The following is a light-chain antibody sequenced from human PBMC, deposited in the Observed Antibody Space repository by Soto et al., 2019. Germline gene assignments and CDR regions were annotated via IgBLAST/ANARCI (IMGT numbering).Light chain of an antibody. Sequence: EIVMTQSPATLSVSPGERATLSCRASQSVSSNLAWYQQKPGQAPRLLIYGASTRATGIPARFSGSGSGTEFTLTISSLQSDFAVYYCQQYNNWPPLTFGGGTKVEIK. V-gene: IGKV3-15*01. CDR2: GAS. J-gene: IGKJ4*01. CDR1: QSVSSN. CDR3: QQYNNWPPLT.